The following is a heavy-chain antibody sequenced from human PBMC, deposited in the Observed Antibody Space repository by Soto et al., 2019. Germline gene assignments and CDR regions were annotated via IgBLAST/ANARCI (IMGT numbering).Heavy chain of an antibody. CDR2: LDNDGTNT. CDR1: GFTFSTYW. Sequence: PGGSLRLSCAASGFTFSTYWMHWVRQAPGKGLVWVSRLDNDGTNTRYADPVKGRFTVSRDNGKNTVYLQMDSLRAEDTAVYYCAREMTTVIDYYYYYGMDVWGQGTTVTVSS. D-gene: IGHD4-17*01. V-gene: IGHV3-74*01. CDR3: AREMTTVIDYYYYYGMDV. J-gene: IGHJ6*02.